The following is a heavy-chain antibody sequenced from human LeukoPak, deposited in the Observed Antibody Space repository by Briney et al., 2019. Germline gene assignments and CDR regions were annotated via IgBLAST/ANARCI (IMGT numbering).Heavy chain of an antibody. J-gene: IGHJ4*02. CDR1: GFTFSSYG. Sequence: PGGSLRLSCAASGFTFSSYGMHWVRQAPGKGLEWVAVISYDGSNKYYADSVKGRFTISRDNSKNTLYLQMNSLRAEDTAVYYCAKGAYQLLYYYFDYWGQGTLVTVSS. CDR3: AKGAYQLLYYYFDY. D-gene: IGHD2-2*02. V-gene: IGHV3-30*18. CDR2: ISYDGSNK.